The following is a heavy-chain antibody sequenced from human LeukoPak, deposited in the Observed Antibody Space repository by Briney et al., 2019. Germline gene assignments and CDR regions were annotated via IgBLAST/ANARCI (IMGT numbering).Heavy chain of an antibody. CDR3: ARVRGGLVPTAMGLDY. Sequence: GGSLRLSCAASGFTFSSYWMTWVRQAPGKGLECVANIKQDGSEEYYVDSVKGRFTISRDNAKNSLDLQMNSLRAEDTALYYCARVRGGLVPTAMGLDYWGQGTLVTVSS. CDR1: GFTFSSYW. V-gene: IGHV3-7*01. J-gene: IGHJ4*02. D-gene: IGHD2-2*01. CDR2: IKQDGSEE.